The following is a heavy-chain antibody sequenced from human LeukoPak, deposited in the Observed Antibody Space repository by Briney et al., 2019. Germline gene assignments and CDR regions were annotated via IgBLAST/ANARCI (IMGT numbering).Heavy chain of an antibody. V-gene: IGHV3-23*01. CDR1: GFTFSSYA. D-gene: IGHD5-18*01. CDR3: AKGAGYSYGYGYYYYMDV. J-gene: IGHJ6*03. CDR2: ISGSGGST. Sequence: PGGSLRPSCAASGFTFSSYAMSWVRQAPGKGLEWVSAISGSGGSTYYAGSVEGRFTISRDNSKNTLYLQMNSLRDEDTAVYYCAKGAGYSYGYGYYYYMDVWGKGTTVTVSS.